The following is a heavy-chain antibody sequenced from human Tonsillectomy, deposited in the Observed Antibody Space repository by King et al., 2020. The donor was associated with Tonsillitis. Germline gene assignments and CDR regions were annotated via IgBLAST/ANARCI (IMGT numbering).Heavy chain of an antibody. Sequence: LQLQESGPGLVKPSETLSLTCTVSGGSIITTDYYWGWIRQPPGQGLEWIGSAFYSGDAYYNXSXKSRVTISVDTSKSXFSLKLSSMTAADTAVYYCARQXGRGYDILPGYPIEYXGQGXLXTVSS. CDR3: ARQXGRGYDILPGYPIEY. V-gene: IGHV4-39*07. CDR1: GGSIITTDYY. CDR2: AFYSGDA. J-gene: IGHJ4*02. D-gene: IGHD3-9*01.